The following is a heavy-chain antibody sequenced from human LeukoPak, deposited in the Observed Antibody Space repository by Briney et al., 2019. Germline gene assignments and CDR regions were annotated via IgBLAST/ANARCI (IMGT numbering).Heavy chain of an antibody. Sequence: GGSLRLSCVVSGFTFSSYAMSWVRQAPGKGLEWVSAITRSGGSTYYADSVKGRFTISRDNSKNTLYLQMNSLRAEDTAVYYCAKPRTTQYQLLLMGYYFDYWGQGTLVTVSS. CDR2: ITRSGGST. V-gene: IGHV3-23*01. CDR1: GFTFSSYA. J-gene: IGHJ4*02. D-gene: IGHD2-2*01. CDR3: AKPRTTQYQLLLMGYYFDY.